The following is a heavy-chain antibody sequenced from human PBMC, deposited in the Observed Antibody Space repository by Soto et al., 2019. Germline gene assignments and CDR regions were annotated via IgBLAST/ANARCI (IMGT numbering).Heavy chain of an antibody. CDR3: AKDLLTVTTSYMDV. Sequence: GGSLRLSCAASGFTFSSYAMSWVRQAPGKGLEWVSAISGSGGSTYYADSVKGRFTIPRDNSKNTLYLQMNSLRAEDTAVYYCAKDLLTVTTSYMDVWGKGTTVTVSS. CDR2: ISGSGGST. CDR1: GFTFSSYA. D-gene: IGHD4-17*01. V-gene: IGHV3-23*01. J-gene: IGHJ6*03.